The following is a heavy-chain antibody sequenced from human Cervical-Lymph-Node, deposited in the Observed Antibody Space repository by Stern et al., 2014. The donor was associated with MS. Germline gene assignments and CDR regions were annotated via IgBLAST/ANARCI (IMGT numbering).Heavy chain of an antibody. CDR1: GFTFDDSA. Sequence: EVQLVESGGGLAQPGRSLRLSCAAAGFTFDDSAMHWVRQAPGKGLEWVSGFSWNSGSMSYAYSVQGRFTISRDNAKNSVYLQMNSLRAEDTALYYCVKDTGSGSYYSWKYFDSWGQGTLVTVSS. CDR2: FSWNSGSM. J-gene: IGHJ4*02. D-gene: IGHD3-10*01. CDR3: VKDTGSGSYYSWKYFDS. V-gene: IGHV3-9*01.